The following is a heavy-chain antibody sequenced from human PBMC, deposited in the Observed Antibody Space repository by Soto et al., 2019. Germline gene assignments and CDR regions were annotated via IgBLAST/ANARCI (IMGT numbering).Heavy chain of an antibody. CDR1: GFTFSDYA. CDR3: AKVNRKQWLGDYWYFDL. CDR2: ISGTGAST. D-gene: IGHD6-19*01. J-gene: IGHJ2*01. V-gene: IGHV3-23*01. Sequence: EVQLLESGGGFVQPGGSLRLSCGASGFTFSDYAMSWVRQGPGKGLEWLSGISGTGASTYYADSVKGRFSISRDNSRNTLYLQLSSLRVDDTAAYYCAKVNRKQWLGDYWYFDLWGRGTLFTVSS.